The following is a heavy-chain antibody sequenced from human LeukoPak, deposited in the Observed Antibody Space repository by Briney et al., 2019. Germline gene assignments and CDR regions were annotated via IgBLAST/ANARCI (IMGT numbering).Heavy chain of an antibody. CDR2: VYYSGST. D-gene: IGHD3-10*01. V-gene: IGHV4-39*01. J-gene: IGHJ3*02. CDR3: ARHIGRSGFRAGAFDI. Sequence: PSETLSLTCTVSGGSISSSSYYWGGIRQPPGKGLEWFGSVYYSGSTYYNPSLKSRVTISGDTSKNPFPLKPICSPAADTAVYYCARHIGRSGFRAGAFDIWGQGTMVTVSS. CDR1: GGSISSSSYY.